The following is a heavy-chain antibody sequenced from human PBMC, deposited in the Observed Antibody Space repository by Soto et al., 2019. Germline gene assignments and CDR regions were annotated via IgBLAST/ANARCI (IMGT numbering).Heavy chain of an antibody. CDR2: IWYDGTNK. Sequence: QVQLVQSGGGVVQPGRSLRLSCAASGFAFSSYGMHWVRQAPGKGLEGVAVIWYDGTNKYYADSVKGRFSISRDNSKNTRYRQMNSLRAEDTAVYYCARDWCTGGSCYSRFDLWGQGTMVTVSS. CDR1: GFAFSSYG. J-gene: IGHJ3*01. D-gene: IGHD2-15*01. CDR3: ARDWCTGGSCYSRFDL. V-gene: IGHV3-33*01.